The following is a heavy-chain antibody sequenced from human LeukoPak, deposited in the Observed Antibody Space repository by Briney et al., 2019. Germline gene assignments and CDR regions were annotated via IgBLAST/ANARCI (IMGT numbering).Heavy chain of an antibody. CDR1: GYTFTGYH. J-gene: IGHJ4*02. CDR3: ARGSRPAADNPGPYFDY. D-gene: IGHD2-2*01. Sequence: ASVKVSCKASGYTFTGYHIHWVRQAPGQGLEWMGWLNPNTGGANYAQKFQGRVTMTRDTSINTAYMELSSLRSEDTAVYYCARGSRPAADNPGPYFDYWGQGTLVTVSS. CDR2: LNPNTGGA. V-gene: IGHV1-2*02.